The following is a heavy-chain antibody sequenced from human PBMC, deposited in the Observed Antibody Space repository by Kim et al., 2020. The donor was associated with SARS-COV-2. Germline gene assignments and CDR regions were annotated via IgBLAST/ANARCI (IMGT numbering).Heavy chain of an antibody. V-gene: IGHV4-39*01. CDR3: ASVHSSSWYPRFDY. J-gene: IGHJ4*02. Sequence: NPCLKSRVTISVDTSKNQFSLKLSSVTAADTAVYYCASVHSSSWYPRFDYWGQGTLVTVSS. D-gene: IGHD6-13*01.